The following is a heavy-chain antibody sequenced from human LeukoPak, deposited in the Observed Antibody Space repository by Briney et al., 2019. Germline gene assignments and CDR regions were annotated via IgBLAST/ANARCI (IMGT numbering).Heavy chain of an antibody. Sequence: PGGSLRLSCAASGFTFSSYAMSWVSQAPGKGLEWVSAISGSGGSTYYADSVKGRFTISRDNSKNTLYLQMNSLRAEDTAVYYCAKVPNVMDYYDSSGHFDYWGQGTLVTVSS. CDR1: GFTFSSYA. CDR2: ISGSGGST. J-gene: IGHJ4*02. D-gene: IGHD3-22*01. CDR3: AKVPNVMDYYDSSGHFDY. V-gene: IGHV3-23*01.